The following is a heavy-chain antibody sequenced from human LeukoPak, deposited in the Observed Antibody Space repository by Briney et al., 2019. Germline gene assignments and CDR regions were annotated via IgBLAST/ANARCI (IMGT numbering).Heavy chain of an antibody. CDR1: RFTFSNYV. Sequence: GGSLRLSCAASRFTFSNYVMGWVRQAPGKGLEWVSSISGGGESTYYADSVKGRFTVSRDNSKNTLYLQINSLRGEDTAVYYCAKGKYSSGGVPDYWGQGTLVTVSS. J-gene: IGHJ4*02. CDR3: AKGKYSSGGVPDY. CDR2: ISGGGEST. V-gene: IGHV3-23*01. D-gene: IGHD6-19*01.